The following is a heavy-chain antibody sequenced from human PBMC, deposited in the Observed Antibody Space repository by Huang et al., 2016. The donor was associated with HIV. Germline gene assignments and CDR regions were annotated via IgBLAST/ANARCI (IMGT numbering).Heavy chain of an antibody. CDR2: IDHSGST. D-gene: IGHD6-6*01. CDR1: GGSFPGYY. J-gene: IGHJ4*02. V-gene: IGHV4-34*01. Sequence: QVQLQQWGAGLLKPSETLSLTCAVYGGSFPGYYWSWFRQPPGQGLVWIGEIDHSGSTNYNPTLKSRVTMSVNTSKNQFALQLTSVTAADTAMYYGASGPHSARTLDFWGQGTLVTVSS. CDR3: ASGPHSARTLDF.